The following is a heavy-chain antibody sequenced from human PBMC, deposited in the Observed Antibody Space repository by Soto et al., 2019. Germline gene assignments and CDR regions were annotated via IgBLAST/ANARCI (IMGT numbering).Heavy chain of an antibody. CDR2: ISATGGST. V-gene: IGHV3-23*01. D-gene: IGHD3-10*01. J-gene: IGHJ4*02. CDR1: GFTFDNYA. CDR3: ARSLDVFLWLGELLSIGFDS. Sequence: EVQLMESGGGLVQPGGSLRLSCAASGFTFDNYAMNWVRQAPGKGLEWVSGISATGGSTYYAASVRGRFGISRDNSKNSLDIQMNRLSAEDTAVYYCARSLDVFLWLGELLSIGFDSWGQGTMVTASS.